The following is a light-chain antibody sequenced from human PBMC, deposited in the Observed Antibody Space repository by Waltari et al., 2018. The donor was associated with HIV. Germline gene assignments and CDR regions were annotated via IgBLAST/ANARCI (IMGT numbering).Light chain of an antibody. CDR3: ASWDDSLNGPV. J-gene: IGLJ2*01. Sequence: QSVLTQPPSASGTPEQRVTISCSGSTSNIGRNTITWFQQFPGTAPKVLFFGKNHRPSWVPARFSGSKSGTSASLAISGLQSEDEADYYCASWDDSLNGPVFGGGTKLTVV. CDR2: GKN. V-gene: IGLV1-44*01. CDR1: TSNIGRNT.